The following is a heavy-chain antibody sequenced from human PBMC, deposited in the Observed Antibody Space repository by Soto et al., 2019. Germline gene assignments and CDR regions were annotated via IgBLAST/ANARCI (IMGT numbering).Heavy chain of an antibody. V-gene: IGHV4-39*01. J-gene: IGHJ4*02. D-gene: IGHD3-10*01. CDR1: GGSITSSSHY. CDR2: IYYDGNT. Sequence: QLQLQESGPGLVKPSETLSLTCTVSGGSITSSSHYWGWIRQPPGKGLECIGNIYYDGNTYYNPSLKRRVTISLGTSKNQFSLMLNSVTAADTAVYYCARSSITPRLFMYPFDYWGQGTLVTVSS. CDR3: ARSSITPRLFMYPFDY.